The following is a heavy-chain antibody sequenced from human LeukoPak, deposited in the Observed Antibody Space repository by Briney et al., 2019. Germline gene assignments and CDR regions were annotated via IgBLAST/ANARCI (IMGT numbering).Heavy chain of an antibody. Sequence: SETLSLTCTVSGGSISSYYWGWIRQPPGKGLEWIGSIYYSGSTYYNPSLKSRVTISVDTSKNQFSLKLSSVTAADTAVYYCARDHYVETATTYYFDYWGQGTLVTVSS. CDR1: GGSISSYY. D-gene: IGHD5-24*01. CDR3: ARDHYVETATTYYFDY. J-gene: IGHJ4*02. CDR2: IYYSGST. V-gene: IGHV4-39*07.